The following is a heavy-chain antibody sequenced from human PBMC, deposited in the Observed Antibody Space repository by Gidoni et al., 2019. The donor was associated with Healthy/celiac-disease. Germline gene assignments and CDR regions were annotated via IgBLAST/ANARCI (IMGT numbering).Heavy chain of an antibody. Sequence: QVRLVESCGDVVQPGRSLHLSYAASGIPCGTYSMHWVRQAPGKGLEWVAVISYDGSNKYYADSVKGRFTISRDNSKNTLYLQMNSLRAEDTAVYYCARSPTSEGFNTMIYWGQGTLVTVSS. CDR1: GIPCGTYS. CDR3: ARSPTSEGFNTMIY. J-gene: IGHJ4*02. CDR2: ISYDGSNK. V-gene: IGHV3-30-3*01. D-gene: IGHD3-22*01.